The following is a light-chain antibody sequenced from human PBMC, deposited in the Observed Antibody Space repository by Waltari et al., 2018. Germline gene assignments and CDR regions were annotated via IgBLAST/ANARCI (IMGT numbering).Light chain of an antibody. V-gene: IGKV3-11*02. CDR3: QQRLSWPPLT. Sequence: EIVLTQSPATLSLSPGERATLSCRASRTVDIYLAWYQQKPGPTPRLLIYDASNRSSGVPPRFSGSGSGRDFTLTISSLEPEDVAVYYCQQRLSWPPLTFGGGTKVEIK. CDR1: RTVDIY. CDR2: DAS. J-gene: IGKJ4*01.